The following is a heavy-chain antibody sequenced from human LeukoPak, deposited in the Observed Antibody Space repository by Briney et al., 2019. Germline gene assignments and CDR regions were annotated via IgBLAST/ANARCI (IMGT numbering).Heavy chain of an antibody. CDR3: GRFGYVAGIDL. V-gene: IGHV3-7*01. CDR1: GFSFNSYW. CDR2: IDPAGTDT. J-gene: IGHJ4*02. Sequence: GGSLRLSCAASGFSFNSYWMTWVRQPPGRGLEWVANIDPAGTDTYYVDPVKGRFTISRDNAKNLVYLQMKTLRAEDTAVYSCGRFGYVAGIDLWGQGTLVTVSS. D-gene: IGHD6-19*01.